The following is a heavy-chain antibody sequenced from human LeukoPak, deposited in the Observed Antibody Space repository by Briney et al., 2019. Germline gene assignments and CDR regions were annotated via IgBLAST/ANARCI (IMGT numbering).Heavy chain of an antibody. V-gene: IGHV1-2*02. J-gene: IGHJ5*02. CDR2: INPNSGGT. D-gene: IGHD2-15*01. CDR3: AREGDIVVVVAAAFDP. CDR1: GYTFTGYY. Sequence: GASVKVSCKASGYTFTGYYMHWVRQAPGQGLEWMGWINPNSGGTNYAQKFQGRVTMTRDTSISTAYMELSRLRSDDTAVYYCAREGDIVVVVAAAFDPWGQGTLVTLSS.